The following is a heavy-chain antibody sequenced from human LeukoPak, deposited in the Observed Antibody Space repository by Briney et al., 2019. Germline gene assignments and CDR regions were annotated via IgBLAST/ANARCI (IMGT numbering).Heavy chain of an antibody. CDR3: AREWGYCSSTSCSPFDP. Sequence: PSETLSLTCAVYGGSFSGYYWSSIRQPPGKGLEWIGEINHSGSTNYNPSLKSRVTISVDTSKNQFSLKLSSVTAADTAVYYCAREWGYCSSTSCSPFDPWGQGTLVTVSS. CDR2: INHSGST. CDR1: GGSFSGYY. V-gene: IGHV4-34*01. D-gene: IGHD2-2*01. J-gene: IGHJ5*02.